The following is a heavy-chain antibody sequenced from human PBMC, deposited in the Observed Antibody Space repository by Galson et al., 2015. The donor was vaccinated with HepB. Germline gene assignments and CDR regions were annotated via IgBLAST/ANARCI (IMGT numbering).Heavy chain of an antibody. CDR1: GGTFSSYA. CDR3: ARANCSSTSCYVFGYYYYGMDV. D-gene: IGHD2-2*01. Sequence: SVKVSCKASGGTFSSYAISWVRQAPGQGLEWMGGIIPIFGTANYAQKFQGRVTITADESTSTAYMEQSSLRSEDTAVYYCARANCSSTSCYVFGYYYYGMDVWGQGTTVTVSS. J-gene: IGHJ6*02. CDR2: IIPIFGTA. V-gene: IGHV1-69*13.